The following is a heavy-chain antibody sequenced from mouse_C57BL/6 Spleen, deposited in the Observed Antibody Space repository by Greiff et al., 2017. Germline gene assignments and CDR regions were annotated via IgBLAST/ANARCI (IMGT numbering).Heavy chain of an antibody. J-gene: IGHJ2*01. D-gene: IGHD1-1*01. CDR1: GYTFTDYE. CDR3: YYYCSGDEYYFDY. Sequence: QVQLQQSGAELVRPGASVTLSCKASGYTFTDYEMHWVKQTPVHGLEWIGTIDPETGGTAYNQKFQGKAILTADKSSSTAYMVLRRLTSETAAVYCCYYYCSGDEYYFDYWGQGTTLTVSS. V-gene: IGHV1-15*01. CDR2: IDPETGGT.